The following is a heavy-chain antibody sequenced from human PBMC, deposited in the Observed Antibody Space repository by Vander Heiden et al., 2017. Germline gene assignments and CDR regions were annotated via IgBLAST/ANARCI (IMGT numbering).Heavy chain of an antibody. Sequence: EVQLVESGGGLVKPGGSLRLSCAASGFTFSHAWMNWVRQAQGKGLEWVGRIKSKTDGGTTDYAAPVKGRFTISRDDSKNTLYLQMNSLKTEDTAVYYCTTDPEDMIVVVLGGYWGQGTLVTVSS. J-gene: IGHJ4*02. V-gene: IGHV3-15*07. CDR2: IKSKTDGGTT. CDR3: TTDPEDMIVVVLGGY. CDR1: GFTFSHAW. D-gene: IGHD3-22*01.